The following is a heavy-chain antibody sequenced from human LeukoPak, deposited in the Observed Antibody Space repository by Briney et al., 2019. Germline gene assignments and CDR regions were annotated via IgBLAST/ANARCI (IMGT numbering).Heavy chain of an antibody. CDR1: GGSISSYY. V-gene: IGHV4-4*09. Sequence: SETLSLTCTVSGGSISSYYWSWIRQPPGKGLEWIGYIYTSGSTNYNPSLKSRVTISVDTSKNQFSLKLSSVTAADTAVYYCAKDYRGSSWKEDYFDYWGQGTLVTVSS. CDR3: AKDYRGSSWKEDYFDY. J-gene: IGHJ4*02. D-gene: IGHD6-13*01. CDR2: IYTSGST.